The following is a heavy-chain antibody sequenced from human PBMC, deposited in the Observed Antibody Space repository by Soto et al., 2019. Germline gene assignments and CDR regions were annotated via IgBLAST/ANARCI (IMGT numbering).Heavy chain of an antibody. Sequence: ASVKVSCKASGYTFTGYYVHWVRQAPGQGLEWMGWINPNSGDTYLAQRFQGRVTMNRDTSIGTAYMELRGLTSDDTAEYYCAKGGAIVAAGTRVYLYNAMDVWGQGTQVTVSS. CDR1: GYTFTGYY. D-gene: IGHD1-26*01. V-gene: IGHV1-2*02. CDR3: AKGGAIVAAGTRVYLYNAMDV. J-gene: IGHJ6*02. CDR2: INPNSGDT.